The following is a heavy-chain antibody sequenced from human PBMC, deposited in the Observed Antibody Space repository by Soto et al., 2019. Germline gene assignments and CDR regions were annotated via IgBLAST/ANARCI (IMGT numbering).Heavy chain of an antibody. V-gene: IGHV3-30*18. J-gene: IGHJ6*02. D-gene: IGHD3-10*01. Sequence: QVQLVESGGGVVQPGRSLRLSCAASGFTFSSYGMHWVRQAPGKGLEWVAVISYDGSNKYYADSVKGRFTISRDNSKNTLYLQMNSLRAEDTAVYYCAKIPKGGSGSYYTNYYYYGMDVWGQGTTVTVSS. CDR3: AKIPKGGSGSYYTNYYYYGMDV. CDR1: GFTFSSYG. CDR2: ISYDGSNK.